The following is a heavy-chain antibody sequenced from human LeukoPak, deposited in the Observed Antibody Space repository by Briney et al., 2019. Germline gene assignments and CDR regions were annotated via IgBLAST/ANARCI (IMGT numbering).Heavy chain of an antibody. CDR2: IKQDGSEK. D-gene: IGHD6-13*01. CDR3: ARAAAAGFDY. CDR1: GFMLSNYW. Sequence: GGSLRLSCAASGFMLSNYWMSWVRQAPGKGLEWVAKIKQDGSEKYYVDSVKGRFTISRDNAKNSLYLQMNSLRAEDTAVYYCARAAAAGFDYWGQGTLVTVSS. V-gene: IGHV3-7*01. J-gene: IGHJ4*02.